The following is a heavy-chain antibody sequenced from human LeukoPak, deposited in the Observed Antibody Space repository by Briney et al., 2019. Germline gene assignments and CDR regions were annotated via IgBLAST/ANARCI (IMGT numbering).Heavy chain of an antibody. V-gene: IGHV4-34*01. CDR3: ARRGPYGSGWFDY. CDR2: INHSGST. Sequence: SETLSLTCAVYGGSFSGYYWSWIRQPPGKGLAGIGEINHSGSTNYNPSLKSRVTISVDTSKNQFSLKLSSVTAADTAVYSCARRGPYGSGWFDYWGQGTLVTVSS. J-gene: IGHJ4*02. CDR1: GGSFSGYY. D-gene: IGHD6-19*01.